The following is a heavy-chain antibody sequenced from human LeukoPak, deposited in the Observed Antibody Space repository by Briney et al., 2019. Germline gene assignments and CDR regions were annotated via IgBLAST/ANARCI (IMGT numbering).Heavy chain of an antibody. Sequence: GESLKISCKGSGYSFTSYWIGWVRQMPGKGLEWMGIIYPGDSDTRYSPSFQGQVTISADKSISTAYLQWSSLKASDTAMYYCASAPYIAAAGTHFDYWGQGTLVTVSS. V-gene: IGHV5-51*01. CDR3: ASAPYIAAAGTHFDY. J-gene: IGHJ4*02. CDR1: GYSFTSYW. D-gene: IGHD6-13*01. CDR2: IYPGDSDT.